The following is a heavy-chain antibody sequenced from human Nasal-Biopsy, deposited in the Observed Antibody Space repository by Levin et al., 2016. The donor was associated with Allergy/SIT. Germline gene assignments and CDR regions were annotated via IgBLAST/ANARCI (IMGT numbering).Heavy chain of an antibody. D-gene: IGHD3-10*01. Sequence: ASVKVSCKTSGFNFTAYYIHWVRQAPGQGPEWMGWINPAKSGTNFAQRFRGRVTMTGNTSFTTAYMELRNLIPDDTAVYYCARDRNTYGSGSYDLWGQGTLVTVSS. V-gene: IGHV1-2*02. CDR3: ARDRNTYGSGSYDL. CDR2: INPAKSGT. CDR1: GFNFTAYY. J-gene: IGHJ5*02.